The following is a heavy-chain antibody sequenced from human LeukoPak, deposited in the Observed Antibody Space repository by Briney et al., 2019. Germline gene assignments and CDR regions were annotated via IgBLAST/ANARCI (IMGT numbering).Heavy chain of an antibody. V-gene: IGHV3-23*01. CDR2: ISGSGGST. D-gene: IGHD5-12*01. CDR3: AKDGDLEMATIFVY. CDR1: GFTFSSYA. J-gene: IGHJ4*02. Sequence: PGGSLRLSCAASGFTFSSYAMSWVRQAPGKGLEWVSAISGSGGSTYYADSVKGRFTISRDNSKNTLYLQMNSLRVEDTAVYYCAKDGDLEMATIFVYWGQGTLVTVSS.